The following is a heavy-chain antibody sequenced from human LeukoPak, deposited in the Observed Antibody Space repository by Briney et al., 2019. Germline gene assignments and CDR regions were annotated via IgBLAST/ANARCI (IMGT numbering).Heavy chain of an antibody. Sequence: GGSLRLSCAASGFTFSNYGMHWVRQAPGKGLEWVAVISYDGSNKYYADSVKGRFTISRDNSKNTLYLQMNSLRAEDTAVYYCAKDRGYCTSTSCRGIDYWGQGTLVTVSS. J-gene: IGHJ4*02. CDR3: AKDRGYCTSTSCRGIDY. V-gene: IGHV3-30*18. CDR2: ISYDGSNK. D-gene: IGHD2-2*01. CDR1: GFTFSNYG.